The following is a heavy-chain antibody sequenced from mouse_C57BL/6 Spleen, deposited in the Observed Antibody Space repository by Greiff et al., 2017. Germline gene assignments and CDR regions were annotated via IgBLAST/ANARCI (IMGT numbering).Heavy chain of an antibody. CDR1: GFTFSDYY. Sequence: EVMLVESEGGLVQPGSSMKLSCTASGFTFSDYYMAWVRQVPEKGLEWVANINYDGSSTYYLDSLKSRFIISRDNAKNILYLQMSSLKSEDTATYYCARTTGTEYFDYWGQGTTLTVSS. D-gene: IGHD4-1*02. J-gene: IGHJ2*01. CDR2: INYDGSST. CDR3: ARTTGTEYFDY. V-gene: IGHV5-16*01.